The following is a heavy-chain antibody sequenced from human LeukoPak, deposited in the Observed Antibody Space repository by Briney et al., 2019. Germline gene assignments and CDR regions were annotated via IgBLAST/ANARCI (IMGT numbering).Heavy chain of an antibody. CDR3: ARGSMHVYHLYTDY. V-gene: IGHV3-7*01. CDR1: GFTYTNYW. Sequence: PGGSLRLSCAASGFTYTNYWVSWFRQAPAQGLEWVASIKQDGSERYYVDSVKGRFTISRDNAKNSLFLQLSSLRVEDTAVYYCARGSMHVYHLYTDYWGQGTLVTVSS. J-gene: IGHJ4*02. D-gene: IGHD3-16*01. CDR2: IKQDGSER.